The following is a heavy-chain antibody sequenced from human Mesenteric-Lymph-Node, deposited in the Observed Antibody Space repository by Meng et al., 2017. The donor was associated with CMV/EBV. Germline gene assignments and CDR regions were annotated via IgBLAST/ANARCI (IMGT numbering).Heavy chain of an antibody. D-gene: IGHD1-26*01. J-gene: IGHJ4*02. CDR3: AKVPRVGSYYSIRLLYYFDY. Sequence: GESLKISCAASGFTFSSYAMSWVRQAPGKGLEWVSSISSSSSYIYYADSVKGRFTISRDNAKNSLYLQMNSLRAEDTAVYYCAKVPRVGSYYSIRLLYYFDYWGQGTLVTVSS. V-gene: IGHV3-21*04. CDR1: GFTFSSYA. CDR2: ISSSSSYI.